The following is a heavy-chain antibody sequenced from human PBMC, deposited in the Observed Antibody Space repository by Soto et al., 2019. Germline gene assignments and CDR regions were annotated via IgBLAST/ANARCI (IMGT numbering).Heavy chain of an antibody. CDR1: RFTFTSYA. V-gene: IGHV3-23*01. J-gene: IGHJ4*02. Sequence: GGSLRLSCAASRFTFTSYAMSWVRQAPGEGLEWVSTISGSGDSTYYADSVRGRFTTSRDTSKNTLYLQMNTLRAADTAVYYCAKLVGRYSSSSHFDYWGPGTLVTVSS. CDR3: AKLVGRYSSSSHFDY. D-gene: IGHD6-6*01. CDR2: ISGSGDST.